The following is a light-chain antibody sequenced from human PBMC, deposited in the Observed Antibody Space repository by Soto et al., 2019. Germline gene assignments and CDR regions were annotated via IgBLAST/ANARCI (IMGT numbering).Light chain of an antibody. CDR3: SSYTSSSTLMV. CDR2: DVS. J-gene: IGLJ2*01. Sequence: QSALTQSASVSGSPGQSITISCTGTSSDVGGYNYVSWYQQHPGKAPKLMIYDVSNRPSGVSNRFSGSKSGNTASLTISGLQAEDEADYYCSSYTSSSTLMVFGGGTKVIVL. CDR1: SSDVGGYNY. V-gene: IGLV2-14*01.